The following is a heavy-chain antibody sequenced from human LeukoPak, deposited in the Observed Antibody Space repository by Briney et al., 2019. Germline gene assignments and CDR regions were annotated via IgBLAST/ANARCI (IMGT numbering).Heavy chain of an antibody. D-gene: IGHD3-22*01. CDR3: AKDRHYYDSSGYYYFDY. Sequence: PGGSLRPSCAASGFTFSSYGMHWVRQAPGKGLEWVAVISYDGSNKYYADSVKGRFTISRDNSKNTLYLQMNSLRAEDTAVYYCAKDRHYYDSSGYYYFDYWGQGTLVTVSS. J-gene: IGHJ4*02. V-gene: IGHV3-30*18. CDR2: ISYDGSNK. CDR1: GFTFSSYG.